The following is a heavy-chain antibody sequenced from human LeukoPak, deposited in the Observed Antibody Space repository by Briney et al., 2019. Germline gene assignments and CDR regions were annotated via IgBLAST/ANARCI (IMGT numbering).Heavy chain of an antibody. D-gene: IGHD3-22*01. Sequence: GESLKISCKGSGYTFTSYWIGWVRQMPGKGLEWMGIFYPGDSDTRYSPSFQGQVTISADKSICTAYLQWSSLKASDTAMYYCARHSYYDSSGYYPPLGFDYWGQGTLVTVSS. CDR3: ARHSYYDSSGYYPPLGFDY. J-gene: IGHJ4*02. V-gene: IGHV5-51*01. CDR2: FYPGDSDT. CDR1: GYTFTSYW.